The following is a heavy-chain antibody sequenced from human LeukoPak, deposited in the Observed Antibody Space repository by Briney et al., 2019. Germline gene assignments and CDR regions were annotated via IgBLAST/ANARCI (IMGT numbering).Heavy chain of an antibody. Sequence: SETLSLTCTVSGGSISSGGYYWSWIRQHPGKGLEWIGYIYYSGSTYYNPSLKSRVTISVDTSKNQFSLKLSSVTAADTAVYYCARDHGTIFGVVAGYFDLWGRGTLVTVSS. CDR3: ARDHGTIFGVVAGYFDL. CDR2: IYYSGST. CDR1: GGSISSGGYY. V-gene: IGHV4-31*03. D-gene: IGHD3-3*01. J-gene: IGHJ2*01.